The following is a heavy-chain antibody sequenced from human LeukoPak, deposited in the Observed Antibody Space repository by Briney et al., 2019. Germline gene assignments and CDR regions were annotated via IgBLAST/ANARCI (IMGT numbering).Heavy chain of an antibody. CDR3: VRSGGL. CDR1: GGSVSSYH. Sequence: SETLSLTCTVSGGSVSSYHWGWIRQPPGKGLEGIGHISYSGSTNYNPSLKSRVTISVDTSKNQFSLRLSSVTAADTAVYYCVRSGGLWGQGTMVTVSS. V-gene: IGHV4-59*02. CDR2: ISYSGST. D-gene: IGHD4-23*01. J-gene: IGHJ3*01.